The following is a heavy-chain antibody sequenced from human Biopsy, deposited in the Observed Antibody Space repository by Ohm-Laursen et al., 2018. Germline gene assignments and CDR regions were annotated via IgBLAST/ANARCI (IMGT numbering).Heavy chain of an antibody. CDR2: SRNKANSYTA. D-gene: IGHD1-14*01. Sequence: SLRLSCAASGFTFSDHYMEWVRQAPGKGLEWVGRSRNKANSYTAEYAASVKGRFTISRDESETSMYLQMSGLKTEDTAVYYCARDRDRRGWFDPWGQGTLVTVSS. V-gene: IGHV3-72*01. CDR3: ARDRDRRGWFDP. J-gene: IGHJ5*02. CDR1: GFTFSDHY.